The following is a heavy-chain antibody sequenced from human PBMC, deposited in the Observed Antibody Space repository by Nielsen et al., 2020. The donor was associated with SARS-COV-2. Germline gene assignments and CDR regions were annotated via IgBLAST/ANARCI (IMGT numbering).Heavy chain of an antibody. CDR1: GFTFSNAW. V-gene: IGHV3-33*08. CDR3: ARASRGIFGVVGGMDV. CDR2: IWYDGSNK. D-gene: IGHD3-3*01. J-gene: IGHJ6*02. Sequence: GGSLRLSCAASGFTFSNAWMSWVRQAPGKGLEWVAVIWYDGSNKYYADSVKGRFTISRDNSKNTLYLQMNSLRAEDTAVYYCARASRGIFGVVGGMDVWGQGTTVTVSS.